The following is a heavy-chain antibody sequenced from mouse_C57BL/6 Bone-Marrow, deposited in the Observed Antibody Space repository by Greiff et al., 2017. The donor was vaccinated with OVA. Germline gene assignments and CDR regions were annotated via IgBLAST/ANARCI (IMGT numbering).Heavy chain of an antibody. J-gene: IGHJ2*01. CDR2: IWSGGST. V-gene: IGHV2-2*01. D-gene: IGHD1-2*01. Sequence: VQLQESGPGLVQPSQSLSITCTVSGFSLTSYGVHWVRQSPGKGLEWLGVIWSGGSTDYNAAFISRLSISKDNPKSQVFFKMNSQQADDTAIYYCARNGETAFDYWGQGTTLTVSS. CDR1: GFSLTSYG. CDR3: ARNGETAFDY.